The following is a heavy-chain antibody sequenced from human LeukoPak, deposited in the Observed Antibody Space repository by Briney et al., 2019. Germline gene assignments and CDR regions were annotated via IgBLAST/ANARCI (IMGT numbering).Heavy chain of an antibody. Sequence: GGSLRLSCAASGFAFSNSWMTWVRQAPGKGPEWVANIKEDGSVKNYVEYVKGRFTISRDNAKNSLFLQMSSVRVEDTAVYFCARDRAYSTFDYWGQGTLVSVSS. CDR2: IKEDGSVK. J-gene: IGHJ4*02. CDR3: ARDRAYSTFDY. CDR1: GFAFSNSW. D-gene: IGHD2/OR15-2a*01. V-gene: IGHV3-7*01.